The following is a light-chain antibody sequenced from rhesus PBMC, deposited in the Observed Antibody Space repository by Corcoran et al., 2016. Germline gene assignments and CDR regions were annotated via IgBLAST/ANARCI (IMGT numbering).Light chain of an antibody. Sequence: DIQMTQSPSSLSASVGDRVTITCRASQGITTALAWYQQKPGETPKLLIYEASSLQSGIPSRFSGSGSGTDFTLTISSLQPGDFSTYYCQHYYSTPYSFGQGTKVEIK. J-gene: IGKJ2*01. CDR3: QHYYSTPYS. CDR2: EAS. CDR1: QGITTA. V-gene: IGKV1-33*02.